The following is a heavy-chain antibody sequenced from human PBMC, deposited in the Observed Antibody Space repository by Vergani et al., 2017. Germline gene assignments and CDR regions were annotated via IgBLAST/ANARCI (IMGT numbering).Heavy chain of an antibody. V-gene: IGHV3-7*01. CDR3: ARTLDWGSYRWGAFDI. Sequence: EVQLVESGGGLVQPGGSLRLSCAASGFTFSSYWMSWVRQAPGKGLEWVANIKQDGSEKYYVDSVKGRFTISRDNAKNSLYLQMNSLRAEDTAVYYCARTLDWGSYRWGAFDIWGQGTMVTVSS. CDR2: IKQDGSEK. J-gene: IGHJ3*02. CDR1: GFTFSSYW. D-gene: IGHD3-16*02.